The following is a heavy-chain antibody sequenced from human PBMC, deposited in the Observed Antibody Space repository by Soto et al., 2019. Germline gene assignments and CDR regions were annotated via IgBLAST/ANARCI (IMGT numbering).Heavy chain of an antibody. Sequence: SETLSLTCTVSGDSVSTFYWSWIRQPPGKGLEWIGYIYYTGSTNYNPSLKSRVTMSVDTSKKQFSLKLTSVTAADTAVYYCARQRGNYFDYWGQGSLVTVSS. J-gene: IGHJ4*02. CDR1: GDSVSTFY. D-gene: IGHD3-10*01. CDR2: IYYTGST. V-gene: IGHV4-59*02. CDR3: ARQRGNYFDY.